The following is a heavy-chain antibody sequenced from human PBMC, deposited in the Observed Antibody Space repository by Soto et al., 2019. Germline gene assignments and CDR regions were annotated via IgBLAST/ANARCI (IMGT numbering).Heavy chain of an antibody. CDR3: ARFNFWSGYIYYYGMDV. J-gene: IGHJ6*02. CDR2: INAGNGNT. D-gene: IGHD3-3*01. V-gene: IGHV1-3*01. Sequence: ASVKVSCKASGYTFTSYAMHWVRQAPGQRLEWMGWINAGNGNTKYSQKIQGRVTITRDTSASTAYMELSSLRSEDTAVYYCARFNFWSGYIYYYGMDVWGQGTTVTVSS. CDR1: GYTFTSYA.